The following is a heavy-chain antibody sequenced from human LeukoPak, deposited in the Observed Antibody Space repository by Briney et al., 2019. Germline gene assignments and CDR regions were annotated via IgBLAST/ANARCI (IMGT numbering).Heavy chain of an antibody. D-gene: IGHD3-10*01. CDR2: IHTSGTT. V-gene: IGHV4-61*02. Sequence: SETLSLTCTVSGDSINSGDYYWAWIRQPAGEGLECIGRIHTSGTTIYNPSLQSRVTISVDTSKNQFSLKLSSVTAADTAVYYCARETPYYYGSGGSTKIRYYYYMDVWGKGTTVTISS. CDR1: GDSINSGDYY. J-gene: IGHJ6*03. CDR3: ARETPYYYGSGGSTKIRYYYYMDV.